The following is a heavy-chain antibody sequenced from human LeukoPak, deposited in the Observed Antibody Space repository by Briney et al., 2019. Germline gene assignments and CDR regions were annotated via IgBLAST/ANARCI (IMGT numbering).Heavy chain of an antibody. Sequence: GESLKISCKGSGYSFTSYWIGWVRQMPGKGLEWMGIIYPGDSDTRYSPSFQGQVTISADKSISTAYPQWSSLKASDTAMYYCARGYYYGSGSYYNPGYWGQGTLVTVSS. D-gene: IGHD3-10*01. CDR1: GYSFTSYW. J-gene: IGHJ4*02. CDR2: IYPGDSDT. V-gene: IGHV5-51*01. CDR3: ARGYYYGSGSYYNPGY.